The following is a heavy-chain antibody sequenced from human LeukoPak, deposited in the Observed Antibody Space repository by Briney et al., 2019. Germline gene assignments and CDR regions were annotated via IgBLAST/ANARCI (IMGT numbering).Heavy chain of an antibody. Sequence: GGSLRLSCAASGFTFSNYVMSWVRQAPGKGLEWVSIIGYRGGSIYYAYSVQGRFTISRDNSKNTLSLQMNGLRPEDTAVYYCAKSWGYTRPYYNYMDVWGKGTTVTVSS. CDR1: GFTFSNYV. CDR2: IGYRGGSI. J-gene: IGHJ6*03. CDR3: AKSWGYTRPYYNYMDV. V-gene: IGHV3-23*01. D-gene: IGHD3-16*02.